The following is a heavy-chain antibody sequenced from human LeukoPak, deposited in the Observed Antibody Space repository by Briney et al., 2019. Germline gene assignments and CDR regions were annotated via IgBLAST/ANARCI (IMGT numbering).Heavy chain of an antibody. J-gene: IGHJ6*03. V-gene: IGHV4-4*07. Sequence: SETLSLTCTVSGGSISSYYWSWLRQPAGKGLEGLGRMYTSGSTNYNPSLKSRVTISVDTSKNQFSLKLSSVTAADTAVYYCAREGSITGTNGYYYYYMDVWGKGTTVTASS. D-gene: IGHD1-7*01. CDR3: AREGSITGTNGYYYYYMDV. CDR2: MYTSGST. CDR1: GGSISSYY.